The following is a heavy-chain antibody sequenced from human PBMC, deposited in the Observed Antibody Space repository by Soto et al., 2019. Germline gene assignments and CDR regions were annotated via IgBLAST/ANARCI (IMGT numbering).Heavy chain of an antibody. Sequence: GGSLRLSCAASGFTFSSYGMHWVRQAPGKGLEWVAVISYDGSNKYYADSVKGRFTISRDNSKNTLYLQMNSLRAEDTAVYYCAGSGGYDYYYGMDVWGQGTTVTVSS. V-gene: IGHV3-30*03. CDR2: ISYDGSNK. D-gene: IGHD5-12*01. J-gene: IGHJ6*02. CDR1: GFTFSSYG. CDR3: AGSGGYDYYYGMDV.